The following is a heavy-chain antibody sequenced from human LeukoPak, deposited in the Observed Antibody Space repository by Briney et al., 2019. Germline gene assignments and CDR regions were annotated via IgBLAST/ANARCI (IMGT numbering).Heavy chain of an antibody. J-gene: IGHJ4*02. CDR2: IYYNGNS. D-gene: IGHD5-24*01. Sequence: SETLSLRCSVFTDSFNDYYWNWVRQPPGKGLEWIGYIYYNGNSNYNPSLKSRVTISVDTSKNELSLKLTSVTAVDTAIYFCARDGGLQSHFDYWGQGTLVTVSS. CDR3: ARDGGLQSHFDY. V-gene: IGHV4-59*01. CDR1: TDSFNDYY.